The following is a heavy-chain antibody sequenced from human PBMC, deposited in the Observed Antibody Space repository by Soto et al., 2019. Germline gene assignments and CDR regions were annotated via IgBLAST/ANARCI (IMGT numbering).Heavy chain of an antibody. CDR2: IDNDGSRT. Sequence: GGSLRLSCVASGFTFSDYWMHWVRQAPGKGLVWVSRIDNDGSRTNNADSVKGRFTISRDNSKNTLYLQMNSLRAEDTAVYYCAKAPISYSSGWNIFDYWGQGTLVTVSS. D-gene: IGHD6-19*01. J-gene: IGHJ4*02. V-gene: IGHV3-74*01. CDR3: AKAPISYSSGWNIFDY. CDR1: GFTFSDYW.